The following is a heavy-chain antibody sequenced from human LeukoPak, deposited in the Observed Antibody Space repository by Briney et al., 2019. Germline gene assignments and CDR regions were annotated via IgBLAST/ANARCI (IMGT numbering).Heavy chain of an antibody. D-gene: IGHD5-18*01. J-gene: IGHJ4*02. CDR2: IWYDGSNK. V-gene: IGHV3-33*06. CDR1: GFTFSSYG. Sequence: GGSLRLSCAASGFTFSSYGMHWVRQAPGKGLEWVAVIWYDGSNKYYADSVKGRFTISRDNSKNTLYLQMNSLRAEDTAVYYCAKDRGRGYSYGYFDYWGQGTLVTVSS. CDR3: AKDRGRGYSYGYFDY.